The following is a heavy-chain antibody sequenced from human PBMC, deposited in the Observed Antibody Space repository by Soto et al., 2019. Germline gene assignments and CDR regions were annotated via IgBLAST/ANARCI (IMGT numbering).Heavy chain of an antibody. J-gene: IGHJ4*02. Sequence: SSLKVSCKASGYTFTSHGFTWVRHAPGQGLERMGWISIYNGNTHYAQKFQCRLTLTIDTSTSTAYMELRSLTSDDTAVYFCARSRMARVTVEYWGQGTLVTV. D-gene: IGHD4-4*01. V-gene: IGHV1-18*04. CDR2: ISIYNGNT. CDR1: GYTFTSHG. CDR3: ARSRMARVTVEY.